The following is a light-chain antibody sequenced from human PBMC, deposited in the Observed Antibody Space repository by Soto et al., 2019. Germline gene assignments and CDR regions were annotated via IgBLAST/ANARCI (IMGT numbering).Light chain of an antibody. CDR2: DVS. Sequence: DIQLTQSPSTLSASVGDRVTITCRASQSISSWLAWYQQKPGKAPKLLIYDVSSFESGVPSRFSGSGSGTEFTLTISSLQPDDFATYYCQQCNTFWTFGQGTKVEIK. J-gene: IGKJ1*01. CDR3: QQCNTFWT. V-gene: IGKV1-5*01. CDR1: QSISSW.